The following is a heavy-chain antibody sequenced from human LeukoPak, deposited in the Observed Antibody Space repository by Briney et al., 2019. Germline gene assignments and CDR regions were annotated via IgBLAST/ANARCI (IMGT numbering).Heavy chain of an antibody. J-gene: IGHJ5*02. CDR2: IHCSGST. D-gene: IGHD6-19*01. Sequence: SETLSLTCTVSGASISSYYWSWIRQPPGKGLEWIGKIHCSGSTNYNPSLKSRVTISVDTSKNQFSLKLSSVTAADTAVYYCARRAGSGWSINWFDPWGQGTLITVSS. CDR3: ARRAGSGWSINWFDP. V-gene: IGHV4-59*08. CDR1: GASISSYY.